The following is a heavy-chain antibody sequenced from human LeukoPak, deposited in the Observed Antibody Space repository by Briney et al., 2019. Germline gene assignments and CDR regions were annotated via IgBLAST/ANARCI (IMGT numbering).Heavy chain of an antibody. V-gene: IGHV3-23*01. J-gene: IGHJ4*02. Sequence: VGSLRLSCAASGFTFTSCALSWVRQAPGKGLEWVSAVSASGDSTYYADSVKGRFTISRDNSKNTLYLQMNSLRAEDTAVYYCAKDPIQKFIAAAGDHWGQGTLVTVSS. D-gene: IGHD6-13*01. CDR1: GFTFTSCA. CDR2: VSASGDST. CDR3: AKDPIQKFIAAAGDH.